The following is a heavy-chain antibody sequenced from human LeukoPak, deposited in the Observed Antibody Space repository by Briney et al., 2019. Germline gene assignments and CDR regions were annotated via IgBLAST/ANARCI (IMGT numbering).Heavy chain of an antibody. V-gene: IGHV4-39*01. D-gene: IGHD3/OR15-3a*01. Sequence: PSETLSLTCTVSGGSISSSSYYWGWIRQPPGKGPEGIGYIFYSGSTYYSPSLKSRVTISVDTSKNQFSLKLSSVTAADTAVYYCARQRDWVFGSYFDYWGQGTLVTVSS. CDR1: GGSISSSSYY. J-gene: IGHJ4*02. CDR3: ARQRDWVFGSYFDY. CDR2: IFYSGST.